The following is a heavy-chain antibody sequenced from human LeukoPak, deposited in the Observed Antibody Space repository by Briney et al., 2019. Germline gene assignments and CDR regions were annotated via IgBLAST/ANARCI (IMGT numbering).Heavy chain of an antibody. V-gene: IGHV4-59*12. CDR2: IYYTGNT. CDR1: GGSISTYY. D-gene: IGHD3-16*01. Sequence: PSETLSLTCTVSGGSISTYYWSWIRQPPGKTLEWIGYIYYTGNTNYNPSLKSRVTISVDTSKNQFSLRLSSVTAADTAVYYCARDGIEGRLEDYWGQGTLVTVSS. CDR3: ARDGIEGRLEDY. J-gene: IGHJ4*02.